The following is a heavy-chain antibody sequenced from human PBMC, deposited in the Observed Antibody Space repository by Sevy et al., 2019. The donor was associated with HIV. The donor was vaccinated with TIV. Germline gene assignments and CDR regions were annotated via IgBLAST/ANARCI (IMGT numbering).Heavy chain of an antibody. J-gene: IGHJ3*01. D-gene: IGHD3-22*01. V-gene: IGHV3-23*01. Sequence: GGSLRLSCATSGFTSTPYAVAWVRQAPGKGLEWVAAISGSGAITYYADSRKARLIISRDRTNNTVYLQMKRLRAEDMALYYCAKDRYYFDSSGYYYHHDAFDVWGRGTMVTVSS. CDR1: GFTSTPYA. CDR2: ISGSGAIT. CDR3: AKDRYYFDSSGYYYHHDAFDV.